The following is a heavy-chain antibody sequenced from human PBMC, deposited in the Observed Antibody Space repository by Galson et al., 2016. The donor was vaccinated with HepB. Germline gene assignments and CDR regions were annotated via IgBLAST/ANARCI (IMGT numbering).Heavy chain of an antibody. J-gene: IGHJ5*02. V-gene: IGHV3-33*01. CDR2: IWYHGGHK. Sequence: SLRLSCAASGFNFNDSGMHWVRQAPAKGLEWVAVIWYHGGHKDYLDSVKGRFTISRDNTKNTLYLQMDSLRVEDTAVYYCARLPTHIARGAILPDLWGQGTLVAVSS. D-gene: IGHD2/OR15-2a*01. CDR1: GFNFNDSG. CDR3: ARLPTHIARGAILPDL.